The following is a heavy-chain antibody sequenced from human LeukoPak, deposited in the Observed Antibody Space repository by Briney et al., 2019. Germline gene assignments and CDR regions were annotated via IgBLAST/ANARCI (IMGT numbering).Heavy chain of an antibody. D-gene: IGHD6-13*01. Sequence: GGSLRLSCAASGFTISDYYMSWIRQAPGKGLEWVSYISRNSYTNYADSVKGRFTISRDNAKNSLYLQMASLRAEDTAVYYCARMGIAAVGAYYFDYWGQGTLVAVSS. CDR1: GFTISDYY. CDR2: ISRNSYT. V-gene: IGHV3-11*06. CDR3: ARMGIAAVGAYYFDY. J-gene: IGHJ4*02.